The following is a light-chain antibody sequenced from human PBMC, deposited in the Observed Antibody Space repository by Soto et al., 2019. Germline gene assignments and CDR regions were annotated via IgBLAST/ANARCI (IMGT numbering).Light chain of an antibody. CDR2: GSN. CDR1: SSNIGSNS. V-gene: IGLV1-44*01. J-gene: IGLJ2*01. Sequence: QSALTQPPSASGTPGQRVSISCSGSSSNIGSNSVTWYQQFLGKAPKLLIYGSNQRPSGVPDRFSGSKSGTSASLAISGLQSEDESDYYCAAWDDTLNGPVFGGGTKVTGL. CDR3: AAWDDTLNGPV.